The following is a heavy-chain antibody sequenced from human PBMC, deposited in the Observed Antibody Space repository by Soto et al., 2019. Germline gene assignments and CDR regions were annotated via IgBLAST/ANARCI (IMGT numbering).Heavy chain of an antibody. CDR2: INHSGST. D-gene: IGHD1-26*01. CDR3: ARGDLIVGATTPPTSFDY. CDR1: GGSFSGYY. Sequence: SETLSLTCAVYGGSFSGYYWSWIRQPPGKGLEWIGEINHSGSTNYNPSLKSRVTISVDTSKNQFSLKLSSVTAADTAVFYFARGDLIVGATTPPTSFDYWGQGALVTVSS. J-gene: IGHJ4*02. V-gene: IGHV4-34*01.